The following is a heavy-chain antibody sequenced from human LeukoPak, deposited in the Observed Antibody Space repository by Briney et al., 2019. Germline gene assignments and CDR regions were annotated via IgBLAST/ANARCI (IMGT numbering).Heavy chain of an antibody. CDR3: ARDQYRSSGWSNYYYYYGMDV. J-gene: IGHJ6*02. V-gene: IGHV4-4*02. D-gene: IGHD6-19*01. Sequence: SGTLSLTCAVSGGSISSSNWWSWVRQPPGKGLEWIGEIYHSGSTNHNPSLKSRVTISVDKSKNQFSLKLSSVTAADTAVYYCARDQYRSSGWSNYYYYYGMDVWGQGTTVTVSS. CDR1: GGSISSSNW. CDR2: IYHSGST.